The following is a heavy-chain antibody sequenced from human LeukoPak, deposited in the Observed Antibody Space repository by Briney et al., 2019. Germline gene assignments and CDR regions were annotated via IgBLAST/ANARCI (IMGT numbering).Heavy chain of an antibody. Sequence: SETLSLTCTVSGGSISSSSYYWGWIRQPPGKGLEWIGSIYYSGSTYYNPSLKSRVTISVDTSKNQFSLKLSSVTAADTAVYYCARITTVHYYYYYYMDVWGKGTTVTVSS. CDR1: GGSISSSSYY. CDR2: IYYSGST. V-gene: IGHV4-39*07. CDR3: ARITTVHYYYYYYMDV. D-gene: IGHD4-11*01. J-gene: IGHJ6*03.